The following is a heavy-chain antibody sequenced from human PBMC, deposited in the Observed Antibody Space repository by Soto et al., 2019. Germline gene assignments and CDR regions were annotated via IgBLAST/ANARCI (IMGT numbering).Heavy chain of an antibody. Sequence: SETLSLTCTVSGGSISSYYWSWIRQPPGKGLEWIGYIYYSGSTNYNPSLKSRVTISVDTSKNQFSLKLSSVTAADTAVYYCARVPEHYYYYYGMDVWGQGTTVTVSS. V-gene: IGHV4-59*01. CDR3: ARVPEHYYYYYGMDV. CDR1: GGSISSYY. D-gene: IGHD1-26*01. CDR2: IYYSGST. J-gene: IGHJ6*02.